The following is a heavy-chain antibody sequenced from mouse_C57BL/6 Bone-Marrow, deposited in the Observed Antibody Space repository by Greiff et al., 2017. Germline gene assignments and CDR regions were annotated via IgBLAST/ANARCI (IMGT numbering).Heavy chain of an antibody. J-gene: IGHJ2*01. CDR3: ARYDDYDVDY. CDR2: IRNKANGYTT. V-gene: IGHV7-3*01. CDR1: GFTFTDYY. D-gene: IGHD2-4*01. Sequence: DVMLVESGGGLVQPGGSLRLSCAASGFTFTDYYMSWVRQPPGKALEWLGFIRNKANGYTTEYSASVKGRFTISRDNSQSILYLQMNALRAEDSATYYCARYDDYDVDYWGQGTTLTVSS.